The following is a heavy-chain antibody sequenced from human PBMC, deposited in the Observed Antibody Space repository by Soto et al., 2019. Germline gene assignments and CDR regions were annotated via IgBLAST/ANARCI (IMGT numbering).Heavy chain of an antibody. D-gene: IGHD1-1*01. CDR1: GGSISSYY. CDR2: IYYSGST. J-gene: IGHJ4*02. V-gene: IGHV4-59*08. Sequence: QVQLQESGPGLVKPSETLSLTCTVSGGSISSYYWSWIRQPPGKGLEWIGYIYYSGSTNYNPSLKIRVTISEDTSKNQFPRKLSSVPAAATAVYYCARLQFNFDYGGQGPLVTVPS. CDR3: ARLQFNFDY.